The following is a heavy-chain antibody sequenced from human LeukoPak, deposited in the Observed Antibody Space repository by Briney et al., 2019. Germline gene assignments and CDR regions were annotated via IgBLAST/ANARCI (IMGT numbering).Heavy chain of an antibody. CDR2: INHSGST. CDR1: GGSFSGYY. J-gene: IGHJ4*02. Sequence: SETLSLTCAVYGGSFSGYYWSWIRQPPGKGLEWIGEINHSGSTNYNPPLKSRVTISVDTYKNQFSLKLSSVTAADTAVYYCARRGIRFYYGSGTYFDYWGQGTLVTVSS. V-gene: IGHV4-34*01. D-gene: IGHD3-10*01. CDR3: ARRGIRFYYGSGTYFDY.